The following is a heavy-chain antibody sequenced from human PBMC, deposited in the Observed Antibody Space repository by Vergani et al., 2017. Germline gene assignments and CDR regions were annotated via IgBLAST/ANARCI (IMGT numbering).Heavy chain of an antibody. Sequence: QVQLVQSGAEVKKPGASVKVSCKASGYTFTSYGISWVRQAPGQGLEWMGWISAYNGNTNYAQKLQGRVTMTTDTSTSTAYMELRSLRSDDTAVYYCARDLRGGSYYIPGGYYFDYWGQGTLVTVSS. CDR1: GYTFTSYG. V-gene: IGHV1-18*01. J-gene: IGHJ4*02. CDR3: ARDLRGGSYYIPGGYYFDY. D-gene: IGHD1-26*01. CDR2: ISAYNGNT.